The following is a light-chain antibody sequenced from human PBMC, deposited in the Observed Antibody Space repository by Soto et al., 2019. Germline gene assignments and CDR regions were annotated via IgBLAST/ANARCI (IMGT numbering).Light chain of an antibody. CDR1: SSDVGGYNY. Sequence: QSALTQPASVSGSPGQSITISCTGTSSDVGGYNYVSWYQQHPGKAPKLMIYEVSNRPSGVSNRFSGSKSGNTASLTISGLQAEDEADYYCSSYSSCSTPSYVFGTGTKLTVL. V-gene: IGLV2-14*01. CDR2: EVS. J-gene: IGLJ1*01. CDR3: SSYSSCSTPSYV.